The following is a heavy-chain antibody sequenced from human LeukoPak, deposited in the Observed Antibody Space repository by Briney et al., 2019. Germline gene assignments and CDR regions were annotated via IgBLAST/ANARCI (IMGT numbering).Heavy chain of an antibody. CDR3: ARLHSGRYYGDAFDI. Sequence: GGSLRPSCAASGFTFSTYWMSWVRQAPGKGLEWVANIKQDGSEKYYVDSVRGRFTTSRDNAKNSLYLQMNSLRAEDTAVYYCARLHSGRYYGDAFDIWGQGTMVTVSS. CDR2: IKQDGSEK. D-gene: IGHD1-26*01. CDR1: GFTFSTYW. J-gene: IGHJ3*02. V-gene: IGHV3-7*03.